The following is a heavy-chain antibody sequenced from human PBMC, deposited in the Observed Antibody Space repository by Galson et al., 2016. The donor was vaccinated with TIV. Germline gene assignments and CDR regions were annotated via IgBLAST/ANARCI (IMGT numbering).Heavy chain of an antibody. CDR3: ARDGLDMTTAVALPDY. D-gene: IGHD3/OR15-3a*01. CDR1: GYSFTDYY. CDR2: VNPKSGDP. J-gene: IGHJ4*02. Sequence: SVKVSCKASGYSFTDYYIHWVRQAPGQGFEWMGWVNPKSGDPNYAQKFQGRVAMPRDTSIHTAYMELSRLRSDDTVVYYCARDGLDMTTAVALPDYWGQGTLVTVSS. V-gene: IGHV1-2*02.